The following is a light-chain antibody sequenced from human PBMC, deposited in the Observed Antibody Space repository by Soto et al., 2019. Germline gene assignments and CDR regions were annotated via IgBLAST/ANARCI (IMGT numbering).Light chain of an antibody. CDR3: QQYNKWPWT. J-gene: IGKJ1*01. CDR2: GAS. Sequence: EIVMTQSPATLSVSPGERATLSCRASQSVNNSLAWHQQKPGQAPRRLIYGASTRATDIPARFSGSGSGPEFTLTISSLQSEDFAVYYCQQYNKWPWTFGQGTKVEI. V-gene: IGKV3-15*01. CDR1: QSVNNS.